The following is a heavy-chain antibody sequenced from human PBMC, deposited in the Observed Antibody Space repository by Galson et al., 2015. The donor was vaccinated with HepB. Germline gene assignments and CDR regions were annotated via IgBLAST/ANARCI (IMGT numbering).Heavy chain of an antibody. J-gene: IGHJ4*02. Sequence: SLRLSCAASGFTFSSYAMHWVRQAPGKGLEYVSAISSNGDSTYYANSVKGRFTISRDNSKNTLSLQMGSLRTEDMAVYYCARIVGSSWYSGIDYWGQGTLVTVSS. V-gene: IGHV3-64*01. CDR1: GFTFSSYA. CDR3: ARIVGSSWYSGIDY. D-gene: IGHD6-13*01. CDR2: ISSNGDST.